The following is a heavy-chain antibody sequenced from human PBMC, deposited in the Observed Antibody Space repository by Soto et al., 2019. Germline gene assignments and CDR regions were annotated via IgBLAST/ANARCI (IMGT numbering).Heavy chain of an antibody. CDR3: ARGEYYDFWSGYYYYYYGMDV. J-gene: IGHJ6*02. Sequence: ASVKVSCKASGGTFSSYAISWVRQAPGQGLEWMGGIIPIFGTANYAQKFQGRVTITADESTSTAYMELSSLRSEDTAVYYCARGEYYDFWSGYYYYYYGMDVWGQGTTVTVSS. D-gene: IGHD3-3*01. CDR1: GGTFSSYA. V-gene: IGHV1-69*13. CDR2: IIPIFGTA.